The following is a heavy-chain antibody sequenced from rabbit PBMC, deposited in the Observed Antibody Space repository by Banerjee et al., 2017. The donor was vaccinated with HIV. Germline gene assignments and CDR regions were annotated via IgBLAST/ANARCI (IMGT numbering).Heavy chain of an antibody. CDR1: GFSFSSGYF. J-gene: IGHJ6*01. V-gene: IGHV1S40*01. D-gene: IGHD6-1*01. CDR2: IDTSSGST. CDR3: ARKNYATYGYAGMDL. Sequence: QSLEESGGDLVKPGASLTLTCAASGFSFSSGYFMSWVRQAPGKGLEWIAYIDTSSGSTYYASWVISRFTISKTSSTTVTLQMTSLTAADTATYFCARKNYATYGYAGMDLWGQGTLVTVS.